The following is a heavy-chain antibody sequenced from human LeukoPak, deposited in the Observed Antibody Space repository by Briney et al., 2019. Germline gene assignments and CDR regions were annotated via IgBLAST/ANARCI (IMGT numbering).Heavy chain of an antibody. V-gene: IGHV5-51*01. D-gene: IGHD3-10*01. CDR2: IYPGDSDT. J-gene: IGHJ5*02. CDR3: ARQPGAGWFDP. Sequence: GESLQISCQGSGYTFHSYWIAWVRQMPGKGLEWMGIIYPGDSDTRYSPSFQGQVTISADKSISTVYLQWGSLKASDTAMYYCARQPGAGWFDPWGQGTLVTVSS. CDR1: GYTFHSYW.